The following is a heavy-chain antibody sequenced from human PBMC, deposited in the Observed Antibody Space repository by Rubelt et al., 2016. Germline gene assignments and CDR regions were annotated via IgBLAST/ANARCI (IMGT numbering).Heavy chain of an antibody. J-gene: IGHJ4*02. CDR1: GGSISSSSYY. CDR2: INHSGST. V-gene: IGHV4-39*07. Sequence: QLQLQESGPGLVKPSETLSLTCTVSGGSISSSSYYWSWIRQPPGKGLEWIGEINHSGSTNYDPSLKSRVTISVDTSKNQFSLKLSSVTAADTAVYYCASAVDTPEWGQGTLVTVSS. D-gene: IGHD5-18*01. CDR3: ASAVDTPE.